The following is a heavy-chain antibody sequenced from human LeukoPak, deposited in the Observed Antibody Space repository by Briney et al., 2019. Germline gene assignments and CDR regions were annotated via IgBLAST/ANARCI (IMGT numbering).Heavy chain of an antibody. Sequence: ASVKVSCKASGYTFTIYAMHWVRQAPGQRLEWMGWINAANGNTKYSQKLQGRVTITRDTSASTAYMELSSLRSEDTAVYYCARKDNWNDGAYDFWGQGTMVIVSS. CDR3: ARKDNWNDGAYDF. CDR1: GYTFTIYA. V-gene: IGHV1-3*01. CDR2: INAANGNT. D-gene: IGHD1-20*01. J-gene: IGHJ3*01.